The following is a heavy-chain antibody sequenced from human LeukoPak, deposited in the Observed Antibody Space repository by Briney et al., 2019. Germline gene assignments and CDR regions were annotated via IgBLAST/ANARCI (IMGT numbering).Heavy chain of an antibody. Sequence: SETLSLTCAASGGSISSSSYYWGWIRQPPGKGLEWIGSMYYSGSTYGNPSLKSRVTISADTSKNQFSLKLSSVTAADTAVYYCASDTSGSYQFDYWGQGTLVTVSS. CDR2: MYYSGST. D-gene: IGHD3-10*01. CDR3: ASDTSGSYQFDY. V-gene: IGHV4-39*07. J-gene: IGHJ4*02. CDR1: GGSISSSSYY.